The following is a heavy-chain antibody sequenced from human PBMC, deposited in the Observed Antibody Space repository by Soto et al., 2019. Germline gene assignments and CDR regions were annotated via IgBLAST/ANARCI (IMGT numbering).Heavy chain of an antibody. CDR1: GFTYEDSA. J-gene: IGHJ4*02. D-gene: IGHD3-10*01. CDR3: AKDRRGYYGSGSLDY. V-gene: IGHV3-9*01. Sequence: EVQLVESGGGLVQPGGSLRLSCVGSGFTYEDSAMHWVRQVSGKGLEWVSGIGWNSGSVGYVDSVKGRFTISRDNAKNSPYLQMNSLRPEDTALYYCAKDRRGYYGSGSLDYWGLGTLVTVSS. CDR2: IGWNSGSV.